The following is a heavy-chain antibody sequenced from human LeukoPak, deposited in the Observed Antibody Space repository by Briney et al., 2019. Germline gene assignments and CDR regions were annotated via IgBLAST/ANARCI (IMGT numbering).Heavy chain of an antibody. J-gene: IGHJ3*02. Sequence: GGSLRLSCAASGFTFRNHWMHWVRQAPGKGLEWAAVIAYDGSNEYYAEFVKGRFTISRDNSKNTLYLQMYSLRAEDTAVYFCAKDQGIAVAGTDDAFDIWGQGTRVTVSS. D-gene: IGHD6-19*01. CDR1: GFTFRNHW. V-gene: IGHV3-30*18. CDR2: IAYDGSNE. CDR3: AKDQGIAVAGTDDAFDI.